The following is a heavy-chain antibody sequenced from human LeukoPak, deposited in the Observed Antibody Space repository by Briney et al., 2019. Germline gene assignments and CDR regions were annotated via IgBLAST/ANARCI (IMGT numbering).Heavy chain of an antibody. CDR3: ARDTYYDFWSGYYSGGLDY. V-gene: IGHV3-7*01. CDR1: GFSFSSYW. J-gene: IGHJ4*02. CDR2: IKQDGSEK. D-gene: IGHD3-3*01. Sequence: AGGSLRLSCAASGFSFSSYWMSWVRQAPGEGLEWVANIKQDGSEKNYVDSVKGRFTISRDNAKNSLYLQMNSLRAEDTAVYYCARDTYYDFWSGYYSGGLDYWGQGTLVTVSS.